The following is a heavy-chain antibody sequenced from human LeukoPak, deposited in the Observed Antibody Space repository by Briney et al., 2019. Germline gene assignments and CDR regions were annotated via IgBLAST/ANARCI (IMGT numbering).Heavy chain of an antibody. D-gene: IGHD1/OR15-1a*01. CDR1: GYTFTSYG. CDR3: AKDQRRIPLGTNNWFDP. Sequence: VASVKVSCKASGYTFTSYGISWVRQAPGQGLEWMGWISAYNGNTNYAQKLQGRVTMTTDTSTSTAYMELRSLRSDDTAVYYCAKDQRRIPLGTNNWFDPWGQETLVTVSS. J-gene: IGHJ5*02. V-gene: IGHV1-18*01. CDR2: ISAYNGNT.